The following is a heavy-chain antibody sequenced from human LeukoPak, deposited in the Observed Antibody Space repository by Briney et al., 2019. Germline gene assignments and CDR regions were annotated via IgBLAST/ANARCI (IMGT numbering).Heavy chain of an antibody. CDR1: GGTFSRYA. J-gene: IGHJ4*02. CDR3: ARGGQYYYDSSGVDY. CDR2: IIPILGIA. D-gene: IGHD3-22*01. V-gene: IGHV1-69*04. Sequence: SVKASYRASGGTFSRYAISWVRQAPGQGLEWMGRIIPILGIANYAQKFQGRVTITADKSTSTAYMELSSLRSEDTAVYYCARGGQYYYDSSGVDYWGQGTLVTVSS.